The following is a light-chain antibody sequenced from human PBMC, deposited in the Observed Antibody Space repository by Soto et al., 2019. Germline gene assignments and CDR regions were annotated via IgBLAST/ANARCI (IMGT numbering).Light chain of an antibody. CDR2: LKSDGTY. Sequence: QLVLTQSPSASASLGASVQLTCTLSSGHSTYAIAWHQHQAEKGPRYLMNLKSDGTYTKGDGIPDRFSGSSSGAERYLTISSLQSEDEAYYYCQTWGTGFQVFGGGTKLTVL. V-gene: IGLV4-69*01. J-gene: IGLJ3*02. CDR3: QTWGTGFQV. CDR1: SGHSTYA.